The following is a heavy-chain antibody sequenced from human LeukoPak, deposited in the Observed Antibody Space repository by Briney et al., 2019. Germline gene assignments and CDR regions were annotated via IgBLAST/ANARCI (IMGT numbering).Heavy chain of an antibody. CDR1: GYTFTGYY. V-gene: IGHV1-2*02. J-gene: IGHJ4*02. D-gene: IGHD4-17*01. CDR3: ARVRVTTGSFDY. CDR2: INPNSGGT. Sequence: ASVTVSCKASGYTFTGYYMHWVRQAPGQGLEWMGWINPNSGGTNYAQKFQGRVTMTRDTSISTAYMELSRLRSDDTAVYYCARVRVTTGSFDYWGQGTLVTVSS.